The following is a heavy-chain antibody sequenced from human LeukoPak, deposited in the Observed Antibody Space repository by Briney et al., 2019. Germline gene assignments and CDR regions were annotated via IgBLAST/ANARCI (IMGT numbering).Heavy chain of an antibody. J-gene: IGHJ4*02. CDR1: GFTFSLYS. CDR3: ARVIGGAIDH. D-gene: IGHD1-26*01. CDR2: IAPDGSTQ. V-gene: IGHV3-7*01. Sequence: GGSLRLSCAASGFTFSLYSMTWVRQAPGKGLEWVANIAPDGSTQNYVDSLEGRFTISRDNPENSLYLQMHSLRAEDAAVYYCARVIGGAIDHWGQGTLVTVSS.